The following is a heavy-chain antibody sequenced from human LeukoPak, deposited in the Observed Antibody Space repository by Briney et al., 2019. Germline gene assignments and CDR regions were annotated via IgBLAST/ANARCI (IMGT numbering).Heavy chain of an antibody. CDR1: GGSISSYY. CDR2: IYYSGST. Sequence: SETLSLTCTVSGGSISSYYWSWIRQPPGKGLEWIGYIYYSGSTNYNPSLKSRVTISVDTSKNQFSLKLSSVTAADTAVYYCARVRDIGDYYDSSGYYSQGSYYFDYWGQGTLVTVSS. CDR3: ARVRDIGDYYDSSGYYSQGSYYFDY. D-gene: IGHD3-22*01. V-gene: IGHV4-59*01. J-gene: IGHJ4*02.